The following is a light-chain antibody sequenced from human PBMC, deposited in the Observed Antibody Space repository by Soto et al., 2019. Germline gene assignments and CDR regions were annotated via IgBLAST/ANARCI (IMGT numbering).Light chain of an antibody. V-gene: IGLV1-44*01. CDR3: AAWDDSLNGWV. Sequence: QSVLTQPPSASGTPGRRVTISCSGSSSNIGSNTVNWYQQLPGTAPKLLIYSNNQGPSGVPDRFSGSKSGTSASLAISGLQSEDEADYYCAAWDDSLNGWVFGGGTKLTVL. CDR1: SSNIGSNT. CDR2: SNN. J-gene: IGLJ3*02.